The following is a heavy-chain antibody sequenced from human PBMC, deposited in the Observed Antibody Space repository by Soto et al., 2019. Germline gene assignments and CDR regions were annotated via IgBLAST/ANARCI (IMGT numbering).Heavy chain of an antibody. CDR3: ARDTGDGTFDF. CDR1: GYTFSSYA. D-gene: IGHD7-27*01. CDR2: INAGCGNT. Sequence: ASVKVSCKASGYTFSSYAMHWVRQAPGQRLEWMGWINAGCGNTKSSQKFQDRVTISRDTSASTAYMELTSLRSEDTAVYYCARDTGDGTFDFWGQGTLVTVSS. J-gene: IGHJ4*02. V-gene: IGHV1-3*01.